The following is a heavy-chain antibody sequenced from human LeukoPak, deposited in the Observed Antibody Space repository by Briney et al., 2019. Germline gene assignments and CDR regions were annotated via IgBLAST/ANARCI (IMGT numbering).Heavy chain of an antibody. CDR2: INHSGST. CDR3: ARVTCGGDCRGHYYYYYMDV. D-gene: IGHD2-21*02. V-gene: IGHV4-34*01. Sequence: SETLSLTCAVYGGSFSGYYWSWVRQPPGKGLEWIGEINHSGSTNYNTSLKSRVTISVDTSKNQFSLKLSSVTAADTAVYYCARVTCGGDCRGHYYYYYMDVWGKGTTVIISS. CDR1: GGSFSGYY. J-gene: IGHJ6*03.